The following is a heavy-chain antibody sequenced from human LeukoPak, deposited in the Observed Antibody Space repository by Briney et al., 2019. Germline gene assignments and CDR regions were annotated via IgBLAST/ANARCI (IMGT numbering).Heavy chain of an antibody. CDR1: GYIFTSYD. Sequence: ASVKVSCKASGYIFTSYDINWVRQATGQGLEWMGWMNPNTGDTGYAQNFQGRVTMTRNTSIIAAYMELSSLRSEDTAVYYCAREAAAAEGGMDVWGQGTTVTVSS. J-gene: IGHJ6*02. CDR2: MNPNTGDT. V-gene: IGHV1-8*01. CDR3: AREAAAAEGGMDV. D-gene: IGHD6-13*01.